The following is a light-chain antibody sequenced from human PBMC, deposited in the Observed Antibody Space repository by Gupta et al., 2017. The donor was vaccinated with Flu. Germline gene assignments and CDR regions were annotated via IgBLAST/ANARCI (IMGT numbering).Light chain of an antibody. Sequence: PSTRSASVGDSVPTTCRASQSMSSWLSGYQQKTAKAPQRLINKAASIESGGPSRCSGSGSGTGVFTTISSLQEDDVTTEYYQHHDGNSHTFGQGTKLDIK. CDR3: QHHDGNSHT. CDR2: KAA. V-gene: IGKV1-5*03. CDR1: QSMSSW. J-gene: IGKJ3*01.